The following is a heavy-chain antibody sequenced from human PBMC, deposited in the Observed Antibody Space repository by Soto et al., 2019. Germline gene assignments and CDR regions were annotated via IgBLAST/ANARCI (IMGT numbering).Heavy chain of an antibody. CDR3: AIREVGTTLVFDY. V-gene: IGHV1-18*01. Sequence: QVQLVQSGAEVKKPGASVKVSCKASGYTFSSYGISWVRQAPGQGLEWMGWISAYNGNTKYAQKLQGRVTMTTDTSTSTAYVALRSRRSDDTAVYYWAIREVGTTLVFDYWGQGARVTVSS. CDR1: GYTFSSYG. D-gene: IGHD1-26*01. CDR2: ISAYNGNT. J-gene: IGHJ4*02.